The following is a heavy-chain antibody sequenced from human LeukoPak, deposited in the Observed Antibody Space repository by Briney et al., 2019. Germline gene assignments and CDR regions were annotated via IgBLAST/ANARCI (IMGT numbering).Heavy chain of an antibody. D-gene: IGHD3-10*01. CDR3: ARDPASYDAFDI. CDR2: MNPNSGNT. J-gene: IGHJ3*02. V-gene: IGHV1-8*01. CDR1: GYTFTSYD. Sequence: ASVKVSCKASGYTFTSYDINWVRQATGQGLEWMGWMNPNSGNTGYAQKFQGRVTMTRNTSISTAYMELSSLRSEDTAVYYCARDPASYDAFDIWGQGTMVTVSS.